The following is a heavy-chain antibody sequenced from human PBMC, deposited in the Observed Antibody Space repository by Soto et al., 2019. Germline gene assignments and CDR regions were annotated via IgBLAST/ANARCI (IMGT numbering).Heavy chain of an antibody. CDR2: ISAYNGNT. V-gene: IGHV1-18*01. CDR1: GYTFTSYG. D-gene: IGHD3-10*01. J-gene: IGHJ3*02. Sequence: ASAKVSCSASGYTFTSYGIGWVRQAPGRGLEWMGWISAYNGNTNYAQKLQGRVTMTTDTSTSTAYMELRSLRSDDTAVYYCARGGGSYYGSGSSNAFDIWGQGTMVTVS. CDR3: ARGGGSYYGSGSSNAFDI.